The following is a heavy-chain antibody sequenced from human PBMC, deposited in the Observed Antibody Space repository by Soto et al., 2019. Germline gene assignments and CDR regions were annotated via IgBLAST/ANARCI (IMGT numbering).Heavy chain of an antibody. D-gene: IGHD2-21*02. CDR2: VHYTGST. CDR1: GASITNNKYY. V-gene: IGHV4-39*02. Sequence: PSETLSLTCTVSGASITNNKYYWGWIRQPPGKGLESIGNVHYTGSTYYKPSLKSRVTISIDTSKTRLSLRLSSVTAADTAIYYCARLDPRFGDVDSWGQGTLVTVSS. J-gene: IGHJ4*02. CDR3: ARLDPRFGDVDS.